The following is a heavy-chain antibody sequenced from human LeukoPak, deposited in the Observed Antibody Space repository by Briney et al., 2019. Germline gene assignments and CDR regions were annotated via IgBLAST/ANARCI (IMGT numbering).Heavy chain of an antibody. V-gene: IGHV3-11*04. D-gene: IGHD3-22*01. Sequence: PGGSLRLSCAVSGFTFSDHYFAWIRQAPGKGLEWVSYISNSANTIYYADSVRGRFTISRDNTKNSLFLQINSLRVEDTAVYYCVRGPDYYYDSSGSFDYWGHGTLVTVSS. CDR2: ISNSANTI. CDR1: GFTFSDHY. J-gene: IGHJ4*01. CDR3: VRGPDYYYDSSGSFDY.